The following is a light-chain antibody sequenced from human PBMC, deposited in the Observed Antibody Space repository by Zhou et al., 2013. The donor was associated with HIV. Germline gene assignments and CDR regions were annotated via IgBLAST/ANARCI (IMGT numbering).Light chain of an antibody. CDR2: RAS. Sequence: DIQLTQSPTILSASVGDRVTITCRASESVSAFLAWYQQKPGKAPKLLIYRASNLHAGVPSRFGGSGSGTEFTLTISSLQPDDFATYYCQQYNSHWTFGQGTKVEIK. CDR3: QQYNSHWT. V-gene: IGKV1-5*03. J-gene: IGKJ1*01. CDR1: ESVSAF.